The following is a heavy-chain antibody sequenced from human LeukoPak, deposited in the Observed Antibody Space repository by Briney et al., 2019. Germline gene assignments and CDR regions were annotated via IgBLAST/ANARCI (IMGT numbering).Heavy chain of an antibody. Sequence: PGGSLRLSCAAPGFTFDDYAMHWVRQAPGKGLEWVSAISWNSGSIGYADSVKGRFTIYRYNGKNSLYRKMNRLRAEDTAVYYCAKQGRDWLRDYYDYMGVWGKGTTVTISS. D-gene: IGHD3-9*01. V-gene: IGHV3-9*01. CDR1: GFTFDDYA. CDR2: ISWNSGSI. CDR3: AKQGRDWLRDYYDYMGV. J-gene: IGHJ6*03.